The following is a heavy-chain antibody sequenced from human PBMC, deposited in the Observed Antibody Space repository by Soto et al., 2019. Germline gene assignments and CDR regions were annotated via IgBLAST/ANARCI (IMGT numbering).Heavy chain of an antibody. D-gene: IGHD2-8*01. CDR3: AKGYCTNGVCYTRYFQH. CDR1: GFTFSSYA. Sequence: PGESLKISCAASGFTFSSYAMSWVRQAPWKGLEWVSAISGSGGSTYYADSVKGRFTISRDNSKNTLYLQMNSLRAEDTAVYYCAKGYCTNGVCYTRYFQHWGQGTLVTVSS. J-gene: IGHJ1*01. CDR2: ISGSGGST. V-gene: IGHV3-23*01.